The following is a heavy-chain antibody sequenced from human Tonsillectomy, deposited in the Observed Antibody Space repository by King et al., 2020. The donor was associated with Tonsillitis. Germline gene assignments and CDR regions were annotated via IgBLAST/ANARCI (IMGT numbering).Heavy chain of an antibody. CDR3: ARDGPYRYSSSWFDY. D-gene: IGHD6-13*01. CDR1: GGSISSYY. CDR2: IYYSGST. V-gene: IGHV4-59*01. J-gene: IGHJ4*02. Sequence: QLQESGPGLVKPSETLSLTCTVSGGSISSYYWSWIRQPPGKGLEWIGYIYYSGSTNYNPSLKSRVTISVDTSKNQFSLKLRSVTAADTAVYYCARDGPYRYSSSWFDYWGQGTLVTVSS.